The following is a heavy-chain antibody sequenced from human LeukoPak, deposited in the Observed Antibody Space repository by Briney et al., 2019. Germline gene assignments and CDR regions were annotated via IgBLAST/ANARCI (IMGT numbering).Heavy chain of an antibody. V-gene: IGHV3-23*01. CDR1: GFTFSSYS. Sequence: GGSLRLSSAASGFTFSSYSMNWVRQAPGKGLEWVSAISGSGGSTYYADSVKGRFTISRDNFKNTLYLQMNSLRADDTAVYYCAKDGGVWFGESNDYWGQGTLVTVSS. J-gene: IGHJ4*02. D-gene: IGHD3-10*01. CDR2: ISGSGGST. CDR3: AKDGGVWFGESNDY.